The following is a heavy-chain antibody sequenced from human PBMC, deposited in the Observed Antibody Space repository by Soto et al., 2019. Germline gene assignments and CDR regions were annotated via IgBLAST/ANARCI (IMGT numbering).Heavy chain of an antibody. CDR3: ARVSMIEAGFDY. J-gene: IGHJ4*02. Sequence: SETLSLTCTVPGGSISSGTYYWGWIRQPPGKGLEWIGNIYYSGSTYYNPSLNSRVTISVDTSKNQFSLKLTSVTAADTAVYYCARVSMIEAGFDYWGQGTLVTVSS. V-gene: IGHV4-39*01. D-gene: IGHD3-22*01. CDR2: IYYSGST. CDR1: GGSISSGTYY.